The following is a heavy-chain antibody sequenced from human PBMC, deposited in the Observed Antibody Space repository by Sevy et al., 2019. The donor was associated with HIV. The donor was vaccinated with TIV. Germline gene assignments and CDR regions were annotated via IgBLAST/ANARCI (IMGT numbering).Heavy chain of an antibody. CDR2: ISGSGGNT. J-gene: IGHJ4*02. V-gene: IGHV3-23*01. Sequence: GSLRLSCAASGFTSSSYAMSWVRQAPGKGLEWVALISGSGGNTYYADSVKGRFTISRDNSKNTLSLQLNSLRAEDTAVYYCARLSEMTTIFDYWGQGTLVTVSS. CDR1: GFTSSSYA. CDR3: ARLSEMTTIFDY. D-gene: IGHD4-4*01.